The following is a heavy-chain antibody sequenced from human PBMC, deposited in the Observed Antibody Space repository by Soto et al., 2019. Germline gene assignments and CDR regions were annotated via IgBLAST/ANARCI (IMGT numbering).Heavy chain of an antibody. V-gene: IGHV3-23*01. J-gene: IGHJ4*02. CDR1: GFTFSSYA. Sequence: EVQLLESGGGLVQPGGSLRLSCAASGFTFSSYAMSWVRQAPGKGLEWVSAISGSGGSTYYADSVKGRFTISRDNSKNTLYLQMNSRRAEDTAVYYCAKPDSSGWLGFDYWGQGTLVTVSS. CDR3: AKPDSSGWLGFDY. D-gene: IGHD6-19*01. CDR2: ISGSGGST.